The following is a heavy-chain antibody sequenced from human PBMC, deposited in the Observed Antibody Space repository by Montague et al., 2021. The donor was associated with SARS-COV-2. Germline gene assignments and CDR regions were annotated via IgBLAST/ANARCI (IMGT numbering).Heavy chain of an antibody. J-gene: IGHJ6*02. CDR2: TDKSGTT. CDR1: GGSISYGGYF. V-gene: IGHV4-31*03. D-gene: IGHD3-10*01. Sequence: TLSLTCTVSGGSISYGGYFWNWIRQHPGKGLVWLGYTDKSGTTQPNPSIKSRVCLSVDTSKNQFALNLRSATAADTALYYCARVLGGRDVWGQGTTGIGSS. CDR3: ARVLGGRDV.